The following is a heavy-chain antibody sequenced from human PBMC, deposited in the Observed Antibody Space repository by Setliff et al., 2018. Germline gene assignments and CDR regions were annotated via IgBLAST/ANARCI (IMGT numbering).Heavy chain of an antibody. CDR3: ARHVYGSGSYYNWFDP. J-gene: IGHJ5*02. V-gene: IGHV4-59*08. CDR2: IYYSGST. CDR1: GVSTRSYW. D-gene: IGHD3-10*01. Sequence: SETLSLTCSVSGVSTRSYWWSWIRQPPGKGLEWIGYIYYSGSTSYNPSLESRVSISIDTSKNQFSLKLSSVTAADTAVYYCARHVYGSGSYYNWFDPWGQGTLVTVSS.